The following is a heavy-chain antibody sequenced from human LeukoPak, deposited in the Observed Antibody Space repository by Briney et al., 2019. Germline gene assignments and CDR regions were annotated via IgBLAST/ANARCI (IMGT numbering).Heavy chain of an antibody. D-gene: IGHD6-13*01. V-gene: IGHV3-30*18. CDR1: GFTFSSYG. J-gene: IGHJ3*02. CDR3: AKETGYSSSWHDAFDI. Sequence: GGSLRLSCAASGFTFSSYGMHWVRQAPGKGLEWVAVISYDGSNKYYADSVKGRFTISRDNSKNTLYLQMNSLRAEDTAVYYCAKETGYSSSWHDAFDIWGQGTMVTVSS. CDR2: ISYDGSNK.